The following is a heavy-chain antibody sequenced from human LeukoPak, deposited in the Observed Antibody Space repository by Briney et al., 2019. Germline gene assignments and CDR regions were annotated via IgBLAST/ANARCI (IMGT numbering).Heavy chain of an antibody. CDR2: IYYSGTT. J-gene: IGHJ3*02. Sequence: PETLSLTCTISGGSISSSYWSWIRQPPGNGLEWIGYIYYSGTTNYNPSLKSRVTISIDTSKNQFSLKLSSVTAADTAVYYCARDTPENHAFDIWGQGTMVTVSS. V-gene: IGHV4-59*01. CDR1: GGSISSSY. CDR3: ARDTPENHAFDI.